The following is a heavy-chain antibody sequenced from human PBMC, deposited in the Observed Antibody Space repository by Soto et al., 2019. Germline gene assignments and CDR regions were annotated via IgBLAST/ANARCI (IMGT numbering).Heavy chain of an antibody. J-gene: IGHJ4*02. V-gene: IGHV4-31*01. Sequence: QVQLQESGPGLVKPSQTLSLTCTISGGSINSGGYYWSWIRQHPGKGLEWIGYISYSGSTYYNPSLKSPVTISVDTSKNQLSMKLSSVTAADTAVYHCATSDYDSSGYYGGFDYWGQGTLVTVSS. CDR1: GGSINSGGYY. CDR3: ATSDYDSSGYYGGFDY. CDR2: ISYSGST. D-gene: IGHD3-22*01.